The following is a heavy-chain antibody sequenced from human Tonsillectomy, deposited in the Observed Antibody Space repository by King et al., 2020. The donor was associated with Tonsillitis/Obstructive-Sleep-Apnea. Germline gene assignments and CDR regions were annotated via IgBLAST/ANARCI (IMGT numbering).Heavy chain of an antibody. CDR2: ISGGSAYT. D-gene: IGHD2-15*01. J-gene: IGHJ4*02. CDR3: ARALHSEGLQLVLN. CDR1: GFTFSDHY. V-gene: IGHV3-11*05. Sequence: VQLVESGGGLVKPGGSLRLSCAASGFTFSDHYMSWIRQAPGKGLEWVSYISGGSAYTNYGDSVKGRFTISRDNAKNSLYLQMHSLRAEDTAVYFCARALHSEGLQLVLNWGQGTLVTVSS.